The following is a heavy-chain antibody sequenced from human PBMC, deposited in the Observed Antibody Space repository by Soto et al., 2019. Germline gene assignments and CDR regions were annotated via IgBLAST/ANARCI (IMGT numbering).Heavy chain of an antibody. Sequence: VQLVQSGGGVVQPGGSLRLSCAATGFPFGSYAMHWVRQAPGRGLEWVAHISYDGSQTYYGDSVKGRLTIARDNSENTLYCEMNSLRLQDTAVYYFAREGVFGLVAIIPPAYWGQGVLVRVSS. D-gene: IGHD3-3*01. CDR2: ISYDGSQT. V-gene: IGHV3-30*14. CDR3: AREGVFGLVAIIPPAY. CDR1: GFPFGSYA. J-gene: IGHJ4*02.